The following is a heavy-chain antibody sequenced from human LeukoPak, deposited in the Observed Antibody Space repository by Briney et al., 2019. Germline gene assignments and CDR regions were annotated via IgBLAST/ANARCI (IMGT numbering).Heavy chain of an antibody. Sequence: GGSLRLSCAASGFTVSSDYVTWVRQAPGKGLEWVSVIYSDVTTYYADSVKGRFTISRDNSKNTVYLQMNSLRAEDTAVYFCARGLTAYPYGVIDYWGQGTLVTVSS. D-gene: IGHD4-17*01. CDR3: ARGLTAYPYGVIDY. V-gene: IGHV3-66*01. J-gene: IGHJ4*02. CDR1: GFTVSSDY. CDR2: IYSDVTT.